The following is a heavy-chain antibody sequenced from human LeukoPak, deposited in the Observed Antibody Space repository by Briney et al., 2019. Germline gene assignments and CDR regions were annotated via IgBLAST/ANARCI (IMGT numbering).Heavy chain of an antibody. J-gene: IGHJ2*01. Sequence: GGSLRLSCAASGFTFSNYAMHWVRQAPGKGLEWMSVISYDGRNKYFADSVKGRFTLSRDNSKNTLYLQMNSLRAEDTAVYYCAKSSGTYSLWYFDLWGRGTLVTVSS. CDR3: AKSSGTYSLWYFDL. CDR2: ISYDGRNK. D-gene: IGHD1-26*01. V-gene: IGHV3-30-3*02. CDR1: GFTFSNYA.